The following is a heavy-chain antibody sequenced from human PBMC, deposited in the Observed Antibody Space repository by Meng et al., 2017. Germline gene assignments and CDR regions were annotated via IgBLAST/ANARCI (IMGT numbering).Heavy chain of an antibody. D-gene: IGHD2-15*01. J-gene: IGHJ5*02. CDR2: INHSGST. CDR1: GGSFSGYY. Sequence: QVQLHQWGAGLLKPSETLSLTCSVYGGSFSGYYWSWIRQPPGKGLEWIGEINHSGSTNYNPSLKSRVTISVDTSKNQFSLKLSSVTAADTAVYYCARGYCSGGSCYSNWFDPWGQGTLVTVSS. V-gene: IGHV4-34*01. CDR3: ARGYCSGGSCYSNWFDP.